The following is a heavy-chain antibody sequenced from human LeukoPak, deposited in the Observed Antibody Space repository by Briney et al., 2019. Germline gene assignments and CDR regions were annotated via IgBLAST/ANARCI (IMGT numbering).Heavy chain of an antibody. D-gene: IGHD2-15*01. CDR3: ARSLAVVVAATPEADWFDP. J-gene: IGHJ5*02. CDR2: ISAYNGNT. CDR1: GGTFSSYA. Sequence: ASVKVSCKASGGTFSSYAISWVRQAPGQGLEWMGWISAYNGNTNYAQKLQGRVTMTTDTSTSTAYMELRSLRSDDTAVYYCARSLAVVVAATPEADWFDPWGQGTLVTVSS. V-gene: IGHV1-18*01.